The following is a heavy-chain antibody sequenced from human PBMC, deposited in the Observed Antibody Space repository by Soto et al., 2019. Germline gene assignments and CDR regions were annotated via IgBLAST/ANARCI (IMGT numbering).Heavy chain of an antibody. Sequence: GGSLRLSCAASGFTFSSYWMSWVRQAPGKGLEWVANIKQDGSEKYYVDSVKGRFTISRDNAKNSLYLQMNSLRAEDTAVYYCARDYQMITFGGVIVIPYVWDYWGQGTLVTVSS. J-gene: IGHJ4*02. CDR2: IKQDGSEK. CDR3: ARDYQMITFGGVIVIPYVWDY. D-gene: IGHD3-16*02. V-gene: IGHV3-7*01. CDR1: GFTFSSYW.